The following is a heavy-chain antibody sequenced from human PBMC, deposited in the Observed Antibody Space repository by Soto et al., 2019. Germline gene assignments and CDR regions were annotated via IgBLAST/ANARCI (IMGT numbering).Heavy chain of an antibody. J-gene: IGHJ4*02. D-gene: IGHD1-20*01. CDR2: IYYSGST. CDR3: ARGVVTGTPLGFDY. CDR1: GGSISSGGYY. Sequence: SETLSLTCTVSGGSISSGGYYWSWIRQHPGKGLEWIGYIYYSGSTYYNPSLKSRVTISVDTSKNQFSLKLSSVTAADTAVYYCARGVVTGTPLGFDYWGQGTLVTISS. V-gene: IGHV4-31*03.